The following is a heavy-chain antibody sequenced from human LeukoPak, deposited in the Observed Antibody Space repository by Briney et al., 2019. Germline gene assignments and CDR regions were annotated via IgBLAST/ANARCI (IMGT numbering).Heavy chain of an antibody. V-gene: IGHV4-4*07. CDR2: IYTSGTSGST. J-gene: IGHJ6*03. CDR3: ARGTLNYYYMDV. Sequence: WETLSLTCTVSGRSISSYYWSWIRQPAGRGLGWIGCIYTSGTSGSTNYDPSLKSRVTMSVDTSKNQFSLKLSSVTAADTAVYYCARGTLNYYYMDVWGKGTTVTVSS. CDR1: GRSISSYY.